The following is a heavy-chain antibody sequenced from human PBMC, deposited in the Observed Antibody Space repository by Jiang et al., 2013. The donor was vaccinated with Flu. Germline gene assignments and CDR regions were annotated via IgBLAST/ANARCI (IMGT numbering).Heavy chain of an antibody. V-gene: IGHV3-53*01. CDR2: IYRGGST. Sequence: VQLVESGGGLIQPGGSLRLSCAASGFTVSGNYMSWVRQAPGKGLEWVSVIYRGGSTYYADSVKGRFTISRDKSENTPSLQMNSLRGEDTAVYFCARGLSNTLIAGDYWGQGTLVTV. CDR1: GFTVSGNY. D-gene: IGHD3-22*01. J-gene: IGHJ4*02. CDR3: ARGLSNTLIAGDY.